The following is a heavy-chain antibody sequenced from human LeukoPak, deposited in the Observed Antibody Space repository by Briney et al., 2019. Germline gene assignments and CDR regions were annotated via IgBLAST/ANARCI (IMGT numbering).Heavy chain of an antibody. D-gene: IGHD6-19*01. CDR2: MNPDSGGT. J-gene: IGHJ4*02. V-gene: IGHV1-2*02. CDR1: GYTFTGYY. Sequence: ASVKVSCKASGYTFTGYYMNWVRQAPGQGREWMGWMNPDSGGTNYAQKFQGRVTMTRDTSISTAYMDLSRLRSDDTAVYYCARGAPNSSGFRLVDNWGQGTLVTVSS. CDR3: ARGAPNSSGFRLVDN.